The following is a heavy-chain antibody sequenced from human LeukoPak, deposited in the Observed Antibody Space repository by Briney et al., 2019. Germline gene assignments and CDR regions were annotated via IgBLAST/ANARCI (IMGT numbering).Heavy chain of an antibody. CDR2: IRGGGGT. V-gene: IGHV3-23*01. J-gene: IGHJ4*02. CDR3: AKANWVSNPDAVY. Sequence: GGSLRPSCAASGFTFSSYAMSWVRRAPARGLEWVSSIRGGGGTFYADSVKGRCTLSRDDSRNTVYLQLNNLSVDDTGVYYCAKANWVSNPDAVYWGQGTLVTVSS. D-gene: IGHD6-19*01. CDR1: GFTFSSYA.